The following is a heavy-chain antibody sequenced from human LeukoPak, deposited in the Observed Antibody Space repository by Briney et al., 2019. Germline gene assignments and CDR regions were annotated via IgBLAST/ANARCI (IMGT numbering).Heavy chain of an antibody. V-gene: IGHV3-23*01. CDR1: GLTFSSYA. J-gene: IGHJ4*02. CDR3: AKDWNWNYYGSTVY. Sequence: PGGSLRLSCAASGLTFSSYAMSWVRQAPGNGLEWVPGVSGSGGTTYYADSVKGRFTISRDNSKNTLYLQMNSLRAEDTAIYYCAKDWNWNYYGSTVYWGQGTLVTVSS. CDR2: VSGSGGTT. D-gene: IGHD3-10*01.